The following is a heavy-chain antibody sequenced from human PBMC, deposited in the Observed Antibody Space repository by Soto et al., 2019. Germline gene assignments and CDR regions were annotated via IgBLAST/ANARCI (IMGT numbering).Heavy chain of an antibody. CDR1: GFTFSSHS. CDR3: ARNESSNIYGMDV. J-gene: IGHJ6*02. V-gene: IGHV3-21*01. Sequence: GGSLRLSCAASGFTFSSHSMNWVRQAPGKGLEWVSSINSGSFSINYADSVKGRFSISRDNAQNSLHLQMNNLRAEDTAVYYCARNESSNIYGMDVWGQGTTVTVSS. CDR2: INSGSFSI. D-gene: IGHD6-6*01.